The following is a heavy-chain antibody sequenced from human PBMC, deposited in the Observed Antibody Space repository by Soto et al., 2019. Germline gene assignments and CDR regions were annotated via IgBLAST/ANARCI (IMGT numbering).Heavy chain of an antibody. J-gene: IGHJ6*03. Sequence: GGSLRLSCAASGFTVSSNYMSWVRQAPGKGLEWVSVIYSGGSTYYADSVKGRFTISRHNSKNTLYLQMNSLRAEDTAVYYCARASDPTVTTSYYYYYMDVWGKGTTVTVSS. CDR3: ARASDPTVTTSYYYYYMDV. CDR2: IYSGGST. D-gene: IGHD4-17*01. CDR1: GFTVSSNY. V-gene: IGHV3-53*04.